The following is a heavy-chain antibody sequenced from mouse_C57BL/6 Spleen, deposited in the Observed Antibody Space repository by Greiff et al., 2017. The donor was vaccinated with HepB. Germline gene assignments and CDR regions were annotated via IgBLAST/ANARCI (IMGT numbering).Heavy chain of an antibody. CDR3: DRSRGDYDGGFAY. CDR2: IYPGDGDT. D-gene: IGHD2-4*01. CDR1: GYAFSSSW. J-gene: IGHJ3*01. V-gene: IGHV1-82*01. Sequence: VQLQQSGPELVKPGASVKISCKASGYAFSSSWMNWVKQRPGKGLEWIGRIYPGDGDTNYNGKFKGKATLTADKSSSTAYMQLSSLTSEDSAVYFCDRSRGDYDGGFAYWGQGTLVTVSA.